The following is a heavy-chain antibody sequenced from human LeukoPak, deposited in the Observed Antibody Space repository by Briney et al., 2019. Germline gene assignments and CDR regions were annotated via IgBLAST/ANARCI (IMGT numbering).Heavy chain of an antibody. CDR1: GGSISSGSYY. CDR3: ARDSGIAACHHDAFDI. CDR2: IYTSGST. Sequence: PSQTLSLTCTVSGGSISSGSYYWSWIRQPAGTGLGWIGRIYTSGSTNYNPSLKSRVTISVDTSKNQFSLKLSSVTAAETAVYYCARDSGIAACHHDAFDIWGQGTMVTVSS. V-gene: IGHV4-61*02. D-gene: IGHD6-6*01. J-gene: IGHJ3*02.